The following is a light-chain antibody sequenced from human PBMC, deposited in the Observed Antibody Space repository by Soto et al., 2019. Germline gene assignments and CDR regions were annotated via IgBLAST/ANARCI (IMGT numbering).Light chain of an antibody. CDR2: GNN. CDR3: QSYDSTLQARYV. J-gene: IGLJ1*01. Sequence: QSVLTQPPSVSGAAGQTVTISCTGSSSNIGAGYDVHWYQHRPGTDPKLLIFGNNKRPSGVPVPDRFSGSKSGTSASLAITGLQPEDEGDYYCQSYDSTLQARYVFGTGTQLTVL. CDR1: SSNIGAGYD. V-gene: IGLV1-40*01.